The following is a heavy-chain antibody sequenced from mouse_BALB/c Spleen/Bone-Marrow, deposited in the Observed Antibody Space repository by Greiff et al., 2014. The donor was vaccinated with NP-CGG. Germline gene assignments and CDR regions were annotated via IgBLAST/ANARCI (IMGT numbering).Heavy chain of an antibody. V-gene: IGHV7-3*02. J-gene: IGHJ2*01. CDR3: TRDVGLLRFDY. CDR2: IRNKANGYTT. D-gene: IGHD1-1*01. Sequence: EVKLVESGGGLVQPGGSLRLSCATSGFTFTDYYMSWVSQPPGKALEWLGFIRNKANGYTTEDSASVKGRFTISRDNSQSILYLQMNTLRVEDSATYYCTRDVGLLRFDYWGQGTTLTVSS. CDR1: GFTFTDYY.